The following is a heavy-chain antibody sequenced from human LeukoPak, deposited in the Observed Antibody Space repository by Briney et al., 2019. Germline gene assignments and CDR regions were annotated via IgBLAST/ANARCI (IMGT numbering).Heavy chain of an antibody. D-gene: IGHD2-8*01. CDR1: GGSISSGGYY. Sequence: PSETLSLTCTVSGGSISSGGYYWSWIRQHPGKGLEWIGYIYYSGSTYYNPSLKSRVTISVDTSKNQFSLKLSSVTAADTAVYYCAGHSDESLMVFQPGDFDYWGQGTLVTVSS. J-gene: IGHJ4*02. V-gene: IGHV4-31*03. CDR2: IYYSGST. CDR3: AGHSDESLMVFQPGDFDY.